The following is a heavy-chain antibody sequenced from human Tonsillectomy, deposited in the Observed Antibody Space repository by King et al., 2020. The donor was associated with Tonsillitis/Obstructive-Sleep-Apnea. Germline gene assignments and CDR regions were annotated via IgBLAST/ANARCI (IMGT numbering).Heavy chain of an antibody. D-gene: IGHD3-3*01. CDR1: GFTFSSYE. Sequence: VQLVESGGGLVQPGGSLRLSCAASGFTFSSYEMNWVRQAPGKGLEWLSYISSRGSTIYYADSVKGRFTISRDNAKNSLYLQMNSLRAEDTAVYYCARAHWGGIGNTIFGVCPDHEAFDIWGQGTMVTVS. CDR3: ARAHWGGIGNTIFGVCPDHEAFDI. J-gene: IGHJ3*02. V-gene: IGHV3-48*03. CDR2: ISSRGSTI.